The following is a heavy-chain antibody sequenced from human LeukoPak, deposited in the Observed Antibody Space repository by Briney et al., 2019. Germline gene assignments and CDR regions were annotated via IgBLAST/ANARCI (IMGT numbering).Heavy chain of an antibody. CDR3: ARDKWEPRYAFDI. Sequence: GGSLRLSCAASGFTFSGSALHWVRQASGKGLEWVGRIRSKANSYATVYAASVKGRFTISRDDSKNTAYLQMNSLKTEDTAVYYCARDKWEPRYAFDIWGQGTMVTVSS. J-gene: IGHJ3*02. D-gene: IGHD1-26*01. CDR2: IRSKANSYAT. V-gene: IGHV3-73*01. CDR1: GFTFSGSA.